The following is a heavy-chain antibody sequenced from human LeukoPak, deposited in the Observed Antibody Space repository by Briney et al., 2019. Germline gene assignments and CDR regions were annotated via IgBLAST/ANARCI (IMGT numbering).Heavy chain of an antibody. V-gene: IGHV3-48*01. CDR3: ARDLREFVDTEAIDY. CDR1: GFTFSSYW. Sequence: GGSLRLSCAASGFTFSSYWMNWARQAPGKGLEWVSYISGSSGIIDYADSVRGRFTISRDNAKNSLYLQMNSLRAEDTAVYYCARDLREFVDTEAIDYWGQGTLVTVSS. D-gene: IGHD5-18*01. J-gene: IGHJ4*02. CDR2: ISGSSGII.